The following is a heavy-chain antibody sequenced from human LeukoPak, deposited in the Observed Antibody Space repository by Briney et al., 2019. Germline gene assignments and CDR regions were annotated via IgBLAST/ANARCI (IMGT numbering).Heavy chain of an antibody. Sequence: ASVKVSCKASGYTFTGYYMHGVRQAPGQGLEWMGWINPNSGGTNYAQKSQGRVTMTRDTFISTAYMELSRLRSDDTAVYYCARAYYDSSGYYFFPSGDAFDIWGQGTMVTVSS. V-gene: IGHV1-2*02. J-gene: IGHJ3*02. D-gene: IGHD3-22*01. CDR3: ARAYYDSSGYYFFPSGDAFDI. CDR1: GYTFTGYY. CDR2: INPNSGGT.